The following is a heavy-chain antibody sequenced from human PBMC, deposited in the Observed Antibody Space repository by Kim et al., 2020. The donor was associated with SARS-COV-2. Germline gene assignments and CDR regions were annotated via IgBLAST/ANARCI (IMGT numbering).Heavy chain of an antibody. V-gene: IGHV1-18*01. CDR3: ARMDMGSSGWYWNNWFDP. CDR2: ISAYSGNI. J-gene: IGHJ5*02. D-gene: IGHD6-19*01. CDR1: GYTFSNYH. Sequence: ASVKVSCKASGYTFSNYHISWVRQAPGQGLEWMGWISAYSGNIIYAQKFQGRATMTTDTSTSTAYMELRSLRSDDTAVYYCARMDMGSSGWYWNNWFDPWGRGTLVTVSS.